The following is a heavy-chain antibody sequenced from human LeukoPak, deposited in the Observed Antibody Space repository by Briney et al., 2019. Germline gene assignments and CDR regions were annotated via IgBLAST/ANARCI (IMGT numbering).Heavy chain of an antibody. CDR1: GFTFSSYW. J-gene: IGHJ6*03. CDR3: ARLAEDYYYYMDV. V-gene: IGHV3-7*01. CDR2: IRQDGSEK. Sequence: PGGSLRLSCAASGFTFSSYWMSWVRQAPGKGLEWVANIRQDGSEKYYVDSVKGRFTISRDNAKNSLYLQMSSLRAEDTAVYYCARLAEDYYYYMDVWGKETTVTVSS.